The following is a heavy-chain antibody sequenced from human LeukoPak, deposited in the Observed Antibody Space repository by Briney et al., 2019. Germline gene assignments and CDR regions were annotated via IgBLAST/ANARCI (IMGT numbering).Heavy chain of an antibody. Sequence: PGRSLRLSCAAFGFTFSSYAMHWVRQAPGKGLEWVAVISYDGSNKYYADSVKGRFTISRDNSKNTLYLQMNSLRAEDTAVYYCAREARGPFDYWGQGTLVTVSS. CDR1: GFTFSSYA. V-gene: IGHV3-30-3*01. J-gene: IGHJ4*02. CDR3: AREARGPFDY. CDR2: ISYDGSNK.